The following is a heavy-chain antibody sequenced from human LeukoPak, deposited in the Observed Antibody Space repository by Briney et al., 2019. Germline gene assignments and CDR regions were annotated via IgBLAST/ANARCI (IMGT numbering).Heavy chain of an antibody. J-gene: IGHJ3*02. CDR1: GGSISSGSYY. CDR2: VYTSGST. V-gene: IGHV4-61*02. D-gene: IGHD6-19*01. CDR3: ARDSSGWYGAFDI. Sequence: SQTLSLTCTVSGGSISSGSYYWSWIRQPAGKGLEWIGRVYTSGSTNYNPSLKSRVTISVDTSKNQFSLKLSSVTAADTAVYYCARDSSGWYGAFDIWGQGTMVTVSS.